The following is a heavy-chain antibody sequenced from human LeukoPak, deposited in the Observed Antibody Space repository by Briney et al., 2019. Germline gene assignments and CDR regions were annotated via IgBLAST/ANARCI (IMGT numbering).Heavy chain of an antibody. Sequence: PSETLSLTCTVSGYSISSGYYWGWIRQPPGKGLEWIGSIYHSGSTYYNPSPKSRVTISVDTSKNQFSLKLSSVTAADTAVYHCAREAGVNDYWGQGTLVTVSS. CDR2: IYHSGST. CDR1: GYSISSGYY. CDR3: AREAGVNDY. D-gene: IGHD3-10*01. J-gene: IGHJ4*02. V-gene: IGHV4-38-2*02.